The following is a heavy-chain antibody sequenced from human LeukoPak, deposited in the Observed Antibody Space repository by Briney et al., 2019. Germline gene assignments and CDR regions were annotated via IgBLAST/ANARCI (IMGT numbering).Heavy chain of an antibody. J-gene: IGHJ4*02. V-gene: IGHV3-11*01. CDR3: ARESYYGSGTYFNFDS. D-gene: IGHD3-10*01. CDR2: ISNSGGAT. CDR1: GFTFSDYY. Sequence: GGSLRLSCAASGFTFSDYYMSWIRQAPGKGLEWVSYISNSGGATNYGDSVRGRFTISRDNSKNSLYLEMNSLRAEDTAIYFCARESYYGSGTYFNFDSWSQGILVTVSS.